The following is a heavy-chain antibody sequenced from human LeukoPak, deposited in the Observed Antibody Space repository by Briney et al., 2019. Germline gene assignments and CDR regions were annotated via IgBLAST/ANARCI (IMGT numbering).Heavy chain of an antibody. V-gene: IGHV1-69*13. CDR1: GGTFSSYA. J-gene: IGHJ4*02. CDR3: TRERRGGYYFDY. D-gene: IGHD3-10*01. Sequence: GASVKVSCKASGGTFSSYAISWVRQAPGQGLEWMGGIIPIFGTANYAQKFQGRVTITADESTSTAYTELSSLRSEDTAVYYCTRERRGGYYFDYWGQGTLVTVSS. CDR2: IIPIFGTA.